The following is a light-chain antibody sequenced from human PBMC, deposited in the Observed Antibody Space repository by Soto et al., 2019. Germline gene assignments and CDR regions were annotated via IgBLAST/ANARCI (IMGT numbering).Light chain of an antibody. V-gene: IGKV3-11*01. J-gene: IGKJ1*01. CDR1: QSVDSSY. Sequence: EVVLTQSPGTLSLSPGERATLSCSSSQSVDSSYLAWYQQKPGQAPRLLIYDASNRATGIPARFSGSGSGTDFTLTISSLEPEDFAVYYCQQRSNWWTFGQGTKVDIK. CDR2: DAS. CDR3: QQRSNWWT.